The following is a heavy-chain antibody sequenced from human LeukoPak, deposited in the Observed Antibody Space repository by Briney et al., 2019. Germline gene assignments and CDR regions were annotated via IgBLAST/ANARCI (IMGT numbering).Heavy chain of an antibody. CDR1: GFTFSSYG. CDR2: IWYDGSNK. Sequence: AGGSLRLSCAASGFTFSSYGMHWVRQAPGKGLEWVAVIWYDGSNKYYADSVKGRFTISRDNSKNTVYLQMNSLRAEDTAVYNCARDPYSSTWSYGMDVWGQGTTVTVSS. CDR3: ARDPYSSTWSYGMDV. D-gene: IGHD6-6*01. J-gene: IGHJ6*02. V-gene: IGHV3-33*01.